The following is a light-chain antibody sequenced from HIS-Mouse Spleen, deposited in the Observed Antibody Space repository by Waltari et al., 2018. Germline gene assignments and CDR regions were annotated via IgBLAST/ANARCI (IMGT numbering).Light chain of an antibody. J-gene: IGKJ1*01. CDR1: QGISSY. CDR2: AAS. V-gene: IGKV1-9*01. Sequence: DIQLTQSPSFLSASVGDRVTITCRARQGISSYFAWYQQKPGKAPKLLIYAASTLQSGVPSRFSDSGSGTEFTLTISSLQPEDFATYYCQQLNSYPPTFGQGTKVEIK. CDR3: QQLNSYPPT.